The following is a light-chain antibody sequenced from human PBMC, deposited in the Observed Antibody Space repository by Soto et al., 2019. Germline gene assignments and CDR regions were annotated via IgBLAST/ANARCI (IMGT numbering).Light chain of an antibody. CDR3: QQYRGS. Sequence: EIVLTQSPAILSLSPGERATLSCRASQSVSSTYLAWYQQKPGRAPRLLIYAVSSRATGIPDRFRGSGSGTDFSLTISRLEPEDFAVYYCQQYRGSFGQGTKLEMK. CDR1: QSVSSTY. CDR2: AVS. J-gene: IGKJ2*04. V-gene: IGKV3-20*01.